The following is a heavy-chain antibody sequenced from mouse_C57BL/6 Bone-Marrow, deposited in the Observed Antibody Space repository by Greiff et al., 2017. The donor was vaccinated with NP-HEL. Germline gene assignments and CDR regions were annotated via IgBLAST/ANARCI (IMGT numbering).Heavy chain of an antibody. CDR3: ARKGDYDGDY. Sequence: EVQVVESGGGLVKPGGSLKLSCAASGFTFSSYAMSWVRQTPEKRLEWVATISDGGSYTYYPDNVKGRFTISRDNAKNNLYLQMSHLTSEDTAMYYCARKGDYDGDYWGQGTTLTVSS. CDR1: GFTFSSYA. D-gene: IGHD2-4*01. J-gene: IGHJ2*01. CDR2: ISDGGSYT. V-gene: IGHV5-4*01.